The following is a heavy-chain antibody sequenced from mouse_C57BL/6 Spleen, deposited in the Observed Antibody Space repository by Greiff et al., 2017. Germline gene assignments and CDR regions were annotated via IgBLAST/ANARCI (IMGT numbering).Heavy chain of an antibody. D-gene: IGHD1-1*01. CDR1: GYTFTSYW. V-gene: IGHV1-69*01. CDR2: IDPSDSYT. Sequence: QVQLQQPGAELVMPGASVKLSCKASGYTFTSYWMHWVKQRPGQGLEWIGEIDPSDSYTNYNQKFKGKSTLTVDKSSSTAYMQLSSLTSEDSAVYYCARTLLRYPYFDYWGQGTTLTVSS. J-gene: IGHJ2*01. CDR3: ARTLLRYPYFDY.